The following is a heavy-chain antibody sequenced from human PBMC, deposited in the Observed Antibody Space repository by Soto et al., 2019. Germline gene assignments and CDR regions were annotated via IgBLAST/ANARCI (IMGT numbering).Heavy chain of an antibody. V-gene: IGHV1-46*01. CDR3: ARVSLLDFDY. CDR2: LIPIVGTT. J-gene: IGHJ4*02. CDR1: GGTFSSYA. Sequence: GASVKVSCKASGGTFSSYAISWVRQAPGQGLEWMGMLIPIVGTTSYAQKFQGRVTMTRDTSTSTVYVELSSLRSEDTDVYYCARVSLLDFDYWGQGTLVTVSS.